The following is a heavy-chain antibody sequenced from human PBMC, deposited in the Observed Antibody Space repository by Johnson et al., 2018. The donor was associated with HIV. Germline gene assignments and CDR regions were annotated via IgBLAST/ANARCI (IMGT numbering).Heavy chain of an antibody. V-gene: IGHV3-7*01. CDR1: GFIFSGYW. Sequence: VQLVESGGGLVQPGGSLRLSCAASGFIFSGYWMNCVRQAPGKGLEWVAGIKYDGSGKFCVDSVKGRFTISRDNAKDSLFLQMNSLRAEDTAVYYCARSNAFDILGQGTRGTVSS. J-gene: IGHJ3*02. CDR3: ARSNAFDI. CDR2: IKYDGSGK.